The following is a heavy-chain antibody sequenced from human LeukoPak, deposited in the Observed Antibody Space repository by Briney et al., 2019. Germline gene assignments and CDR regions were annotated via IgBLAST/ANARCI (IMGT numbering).Heavy chain of an antibody. J-gene: IGHJ4*02. CDR1: GYTLTGYY. CDR3: ARATGRVVRGITWRYFDY. Sequence: ASVKVSCKASGYTLTGYYMHWVRQAPGQGLEWMGWISGYNDNTKYAQKLQGRVTMTTDTSTSTAYMELRSLRSDDTAVYYCARATGRVVRGITWRYFDYWGQGTLVTVSS. CDR2: ISGYNDNT. D-gene: IGHD3-10*01. V-gene: IGHV1-18*04.